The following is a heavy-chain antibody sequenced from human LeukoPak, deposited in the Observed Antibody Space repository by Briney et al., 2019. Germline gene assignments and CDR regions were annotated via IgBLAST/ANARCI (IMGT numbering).Heavy chain of an antibody. CDR2: ISGSGDNT. V-gene: IGHV3-23*01. J-gene: IGHJ4*02. Sequence: GGSLRLSCAASGFSFSSYAMSWVRQAPGKGLEWVSSISGSGDNTYYAESVKGRFTISRDNSKNTLFLQMNSLRAEDTAVFYCPKRSGYTTGWFFDFWGQGTLVTVSS. D-gene: IGHD6-19*01. CDR1: GFSFSSYA. CDR3: PKRSGYTTGWFFDF.